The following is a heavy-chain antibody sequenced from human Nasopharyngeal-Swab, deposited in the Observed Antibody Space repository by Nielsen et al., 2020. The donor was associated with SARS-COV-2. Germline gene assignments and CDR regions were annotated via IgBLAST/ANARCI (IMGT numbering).Heavy chain of an antibody. CDR2: IYPGDSDT. V-gene: IGHV5-51*01. CDR3: ARKNCSSTSCPKYYFDY. D-gene: IGHD2-2*01. Sequence: VRQMPGKGLEWMGIIYPGDSDTRYSPSFQGQVTIPADKSISTAYLQWSSLKASDTAMYYCARKNCSSTSCPKYYFDYWGQGTLVTVSS. J-gene: IGHJ4*02.